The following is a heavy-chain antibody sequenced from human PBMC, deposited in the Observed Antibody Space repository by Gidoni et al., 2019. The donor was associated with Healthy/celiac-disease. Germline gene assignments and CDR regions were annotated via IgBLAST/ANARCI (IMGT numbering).Heavy chain of an antibody. CDR1: GYTFTSYY. CDR3: ASSSGWYRWGAFDI. CDR2: INPSGGST. D-gene: IGHD6-19*01. V-gene: IGHV1-46*01. Sequence: QLQLVQSGAEVTKPGPSVKVSCKASGYTFTSYYMHWVRQAPGQGLEWLGIINPSGGSTSYEQKFQGRVTMTRDTSTSTVYMELSSLRAEDTAVYYCASSSGWYRWGAFDIWGQGTMVTVSS. J-gene: IGHJ3*02.